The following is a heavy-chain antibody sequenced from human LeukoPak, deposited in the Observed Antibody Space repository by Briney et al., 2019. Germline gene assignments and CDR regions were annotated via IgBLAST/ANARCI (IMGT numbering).Heavy chain of an antibody. D-gene: IGHD3-9*01. CDR3: ARPRYFDWLFDY. Sequence: SETLSLTCAVYGGSFSGYYWSWIRQPPGKGLEWIGEINHSGSTNYNPSLKSRVTISVDTSKNQFSLKLSSVTAADTAVYYCARPRYFDWLFDYWGKGTLVTVSS. V-gene: IGHV4-34*01. J-gene: IGHJ4*02. CDR1: GGSFSGYY. CDR2: INHSGST.